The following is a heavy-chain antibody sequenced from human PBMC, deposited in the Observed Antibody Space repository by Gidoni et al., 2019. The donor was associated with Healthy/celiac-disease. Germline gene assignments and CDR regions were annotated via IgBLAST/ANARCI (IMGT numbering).Heavy chain of an antibody. Sequence: QLQLQESGPGLVKPSETLSLTCTVSGGSISSRSYYWGWIRQPPGKGLEWIGSIYYSGSTYYNPSLKSRVTISVDTSKNQFSLKLSSVTAADTAVYYCARQGQQLVLYGWFDPWGQGTLVTVSS. V-gene: IGHV4-39*01. CDR1: GGSISSRSYY. D-gene: IGHD6-13*01. CDR3: ARQGQQLVLYGWFDP. J-gene: IGHJ5*02. CDR2: IYYSGST.